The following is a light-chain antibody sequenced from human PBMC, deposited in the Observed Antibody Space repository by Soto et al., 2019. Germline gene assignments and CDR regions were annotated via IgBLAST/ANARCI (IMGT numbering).Light chain of an antibody. CDR1: QGIDTS. J-gene: IGKJ5*01. V-gene: IGKV1-9*01. CDR3: QQLNTYPIT. Sequence: DIHMTQSPSSLSASVGDTVTITCRASQGIDTSLAWYRQKPGKALKILIYAASTLQSGVPSRFSGSGSGTDFNLTISRLQPEDFATYYCQQLNTYPITCGQGTRLEI. CDR2: AAS.